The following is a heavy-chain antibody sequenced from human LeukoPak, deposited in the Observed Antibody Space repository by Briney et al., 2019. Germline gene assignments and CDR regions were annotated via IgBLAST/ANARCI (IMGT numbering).Heavy chain of an antibody. CDR3: ARALRYFDWLSTSPEYNWFDP. CDR2: ISSSSSTI. Sequence: GGSLRLSCAASGFTFSSYSMNWVRQAPGKGLEWVSYISSSSSTIYYADSVKGRFTISRDNAKNSLYLQMNSQRAEDTAVYYCARALRYFDWLSTSPEYNWFDPWGQGTLVTVSS. V-gene: IGHV3-48*01. CDR1: GFTFSSYS. D-gene: IGHD3-9*01. J-gene: IGHJ5*02.